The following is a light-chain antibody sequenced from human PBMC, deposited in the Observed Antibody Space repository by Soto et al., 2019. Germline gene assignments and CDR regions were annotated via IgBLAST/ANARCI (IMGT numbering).Light chain of an antibody. CDR3: SSAAGSNTFV. CDR2: EVT. Sequence: QSALAQPPSASGSPGQSVTISCTGTSSDVGDNYVSWYQQHLGKAPKLIIYEVTLRPSGVPDRFSGSTSGNTSSLTVSGLPADEEADYYCSSAAGSNTFVFGTGTKVTVL. J-gene: IGLJ1*01. V-gene: IGLV2-8*01. CDR1: SSDVGDNY.